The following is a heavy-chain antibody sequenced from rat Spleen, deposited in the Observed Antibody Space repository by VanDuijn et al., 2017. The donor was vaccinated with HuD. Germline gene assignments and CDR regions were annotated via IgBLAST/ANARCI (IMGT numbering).Heavy chain of an antibody. J-gene: IGHJ4*01. D-gene: IGHD1-10*01. CDR3: TRGGNYALDA. CDR2: ISSDGRRN. V-gene: IGHV5-29*01. Sequence: EVQLVESDGGLVQPGRSLKLSCAASGFTFSDYYMAWVRQAPAKGLEWVATISSDGRRNFYRDSVKGRFTVSRDNAQNTLYLQMNSLRSEDTATYYCTRGGNYALDAWGQGASVTVSS. CDR1: GFTFSDYY.